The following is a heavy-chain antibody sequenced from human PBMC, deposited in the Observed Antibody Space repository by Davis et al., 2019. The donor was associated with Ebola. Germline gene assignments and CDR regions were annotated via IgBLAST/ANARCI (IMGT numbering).Heavy chain of an antibody. CDR1: GFTFSSYA. CDR3: ARHIVIIPTTSRYFDL. V-gene: IGHV3-23*01. CDR2: ISGSGGST. Sequence: GESLKISCAASGFTFSSYAMSWVRQAPGKGLEWVSTISGSGGSTYYADSVKGRFTISRDNSKNTLYLQMNSLRAEDTAVYYCARHIVIIPTTSRYFDLWGRGTLVTVSS. D-gene: IGHD2/OR15-2a*01. J-gene: IGHJ2*01.